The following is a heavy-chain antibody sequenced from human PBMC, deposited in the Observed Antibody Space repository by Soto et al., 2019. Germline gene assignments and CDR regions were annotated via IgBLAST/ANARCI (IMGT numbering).Heavy chain of an antibody. J-gene: IGHJ6*02. CDR3: ARLEVYYHMDV. V-gene: IGHV5-10-1*01. CDR1: GYSFTSSW. Sequence: GESLKISCKGSGYSFTSSWISWVRQMPGKGLEWMGRIDPSDSYTNYSPSFQGHVTISADRSINTAYLQWSGLKASDTAMYYCARLEVYYHMDVWGQGTTVTVSS. CDR2: IDPSDSYT.